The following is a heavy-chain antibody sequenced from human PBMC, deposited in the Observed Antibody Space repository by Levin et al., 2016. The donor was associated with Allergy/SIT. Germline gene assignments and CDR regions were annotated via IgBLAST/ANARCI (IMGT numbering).Heavy chain of an antibody. CDR3: ARGFGIGVSDDYGDYEAVGY. J-gene: IGHJ4*02. CDR2: ISSSGSTI. Sequence: GGSLRLSCAASGFTFSSYEMNWVRQAPGKGLEWVSYISSSGSTIYYADSVKGRFTISRDNAKNSLYLQMNSLRAEDTAVYYCARGFGIGVSDDYGDYEAVGYWGQGTLVTVSS. CDR1: GFTFSSYE. V-gene: IGHV3-48*03. D-gene: IGHD4-17*01.